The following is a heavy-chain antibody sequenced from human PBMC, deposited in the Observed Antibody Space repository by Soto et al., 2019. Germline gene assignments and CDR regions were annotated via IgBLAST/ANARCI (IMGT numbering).Heavy chain of an antibody. CDR1: GFTFSGFS. V-gene: IGHV3-48*02. Sequence: GGSLRLSCVASGFTFSGFSMSWVRQAPGKGLEWISYISTRSLTIDYADSVKGRFTISRDNAKDSLFLQMRSLRDEDSAVYYCVRGSSQPDYDGMDVWGQGTTVTVSS. J-gene: IGHJ6*02. D-gene: IGHD2-2*01. CDR2: ISTRSLTI. CDR3: VRGSSQPDYDGMDV.